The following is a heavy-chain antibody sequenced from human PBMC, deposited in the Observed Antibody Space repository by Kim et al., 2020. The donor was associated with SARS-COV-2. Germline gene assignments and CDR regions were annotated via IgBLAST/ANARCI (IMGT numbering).Heavy chain of an antibody. CDR3: ARASYSSGWNSNYYYYYGMDA. CDR1: GFTFSSYD. J-gene: IGHJ6*02. D-gene: IGHD6-19*01. CDR2: IGTAGDT. V-gene: IGHV3-13*04. Sequence: GGSLRLSCAASGFTFSSYDMHWVRQATGKGLEWVSAIGTAGDTYYPGSVKGRFTISRENAKNSLYLQMNSLRAGDTAVYYCARASYSSGWNSNYYYYYGMDAWGQGTTVTVSS.